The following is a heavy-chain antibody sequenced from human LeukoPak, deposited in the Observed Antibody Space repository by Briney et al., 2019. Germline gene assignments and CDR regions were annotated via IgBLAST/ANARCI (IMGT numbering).Heavy chain of an antibody. CDR1: GGSFSGYY. CDR3: ARMYSGYDFTDY. CDR2: INHSGST. J-gene: IGHJ4*02. V-gene: IGHV4-34*01. D-gene: IGHD5-12*01. Sequence: SETLSLTCAVYGGSFSGYYWSWIRQPPGKGLEWIGEINHSGSTNYNPSLKSRVTTSVDTSKNQFSLKLSSVTAVDTAVYYCARMYSGYDFTDYWGQGTLVTVSS.